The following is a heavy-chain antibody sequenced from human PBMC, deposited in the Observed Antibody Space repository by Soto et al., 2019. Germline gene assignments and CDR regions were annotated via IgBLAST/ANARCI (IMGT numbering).Heavy chain of an antibody. Sequence: PSETLSLTCTVSGGSISGSSSYWGWIRQPPGKGLEWIASIYYSRSTYYNPSLKSRVTISVDTSKNQFSLKLSSVTAADTAVYYCATSTVTTYFDNWGQGILVTVSS. CDR1: GGSISGSSSY. CDR2: IYYSRST. J-gene: IGHJ4*02. D-gene: IGHD4-17*01. V-gene: IGHV4-39*01. CDR3: ATSTVTTYFDN.